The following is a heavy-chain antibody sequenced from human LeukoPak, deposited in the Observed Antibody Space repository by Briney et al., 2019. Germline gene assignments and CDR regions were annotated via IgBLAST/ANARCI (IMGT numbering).Heavy chain of an antibody. CDR3: AREVYGYFDY. V-gene: IGHV7-4-1*02. CDR2: INTNTGNP. CDR1: GYTFTGYY. J-gene: IGHJ4*02. Sequence: GASVKVSCKASGYTFTGYYMHWVRQAPGQGLEWMGWINTNTGNPTYAQGFTGRFVFSLDTSVSTAYLQISSLKAEDTAVYYCAREVYGYFDYWGQGTLVTVSS. D-gene: IGHD3-10*01.